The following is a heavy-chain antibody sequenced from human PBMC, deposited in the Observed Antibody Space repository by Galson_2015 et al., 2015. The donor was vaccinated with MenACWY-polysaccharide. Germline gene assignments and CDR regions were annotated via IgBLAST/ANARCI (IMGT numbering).Heavy chain of an antibody. V-gene: IGHV3-21*01. J-gene: IGHJ6*02. D-gene: IGHD3-3*01. CDR2: ISSSSSYI. Sequence: SLRLSCAASGFTFSSYSMNWVRQAPGKGLEWVSSISSSSSYIYYADSVKGRFTISRDNAKNSLYLQMNSLRAEDTAVYYCARDTPSLAVLRFLEWLPTESYYYYYGMDVWGQGTTVTVSS. CDR1: GFTFSSYS. CDR3: ARDTPSLAVLRFLEWLPTESYYYYYGMDV.